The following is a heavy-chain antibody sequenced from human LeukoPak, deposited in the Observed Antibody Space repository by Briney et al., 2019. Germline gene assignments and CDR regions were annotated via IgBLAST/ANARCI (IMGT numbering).Heavy chain of an antibody. V-gene: IGHV3-9*03. CDR3: AKASGYCSSTSCYTGFDY. CDR1: GFTFDDYA. J-gene: IGHJ4*02. D-gene: IGHD2-2*02. Sequence: GGSLRLSCAASGFTFDDYAMHWVRQAPGKGLEWVSGISWNSGSIGYADSVKGRFTISRDSAKNSLYLQMNSLRAEDMALYYCAKASGYCSSTSCYTGFDYWGQGTLVTVS. CDR2: ISWNSGSI.